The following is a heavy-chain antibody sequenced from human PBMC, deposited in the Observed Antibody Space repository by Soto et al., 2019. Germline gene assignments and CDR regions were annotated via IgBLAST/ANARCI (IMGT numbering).Heavy chain of an antibody. V-gene: IGHV4-30-2*01. CDR2: IYHSGST. Sequence: TLSLTCAVSGGSISSGGYSWSWIRQPPGKGLEWIGYIYHSGSTYYNPSLKSRVTISVDRSKNQFSLKLSSVTAADTAVYCCARGGGAAAAREFDYWGQGTLVTVSS. J-gene: IGHJ4*02. CDR1: GGSISSGGYS. CDR3: ARGGGAAAAREFDY. D-gene: IGHD6-13*01.